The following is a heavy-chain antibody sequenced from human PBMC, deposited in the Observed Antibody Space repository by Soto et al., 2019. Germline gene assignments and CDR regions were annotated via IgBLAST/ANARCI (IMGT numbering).Heavy chain of an antibody. Sequence: SETLSLTCAVSGGSISSSNWWSWVRQPPGKGLEWIGEIYHSGSTNYNPSLKSRVTISVDKSKNQFSLKLSSVIAADTAVYYCASPMAFDFWSGYNYYYGMDVWGQGTTVTVSS. V-gene: IGHV4-4*02. D-gene: IGHD3-3*01. CDR3: ASPMAFDFWSGYNYYYGMDV. CDR2: IYHSGST. CDR1: GGSISSSNW. J-gene: IGHJ6*02.